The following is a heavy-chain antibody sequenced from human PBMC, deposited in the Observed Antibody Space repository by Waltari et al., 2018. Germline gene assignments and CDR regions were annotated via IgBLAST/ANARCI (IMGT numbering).Heavy chain of an antibody. CDR2: VSGGSRYI. D-gene: IGHD6-6*01. CDR3: TRDPRLVDY. CDR1: GFTLSDYH. V-gene: IGHV3-11*05. Sequence: QVQLVESGGGLVKPGGSLRLSCVASGFTLSDYHMTWIRQAPGKGLEWLSYVSGGSRYINYADSVRGRFTISRDNAMNSVHLQMNSLRVEDTAVYYCTRDPRLVDYLGQGTLVTVSS. J-gene: IGHJ4*02.